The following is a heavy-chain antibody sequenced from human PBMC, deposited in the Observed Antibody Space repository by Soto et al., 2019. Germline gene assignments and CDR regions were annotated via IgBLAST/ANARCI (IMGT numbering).Heavy chain of an antibody. Sequence: QLQESGPGLVMPSQTLSLTCTVSGASINNNDYYWSWIRQTPGKGLEWIGYVYYSGSTDYIPSLKSRLSMSIDKSQNQFTLKLNSVTAADTATYYCARMSYFYDKWYFDLWGRGTRVTVSS. V-gene: IGHV4-30-4*01. CDR3: ARMSYFYDKWYFDL. CDR2: VYYSGST. J-gene: IGHJ2*01. CDR1: GASINNNDYY. D-gene: IGHD3-22*01.